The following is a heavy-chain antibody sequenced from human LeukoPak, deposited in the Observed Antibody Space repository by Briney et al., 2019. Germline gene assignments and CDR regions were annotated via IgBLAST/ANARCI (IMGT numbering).Heavy chain of an antibody. CDR1: GGSFSGYY. CDR2: INHSGST. CDR3: ASKQVTYYDFWSGTSSVGAFDI. D-gene: IGHD3-3*01. Sequence: PSETLSLTCAVYGGSFSGYYWSWIRQPPGKGLEWIGEINHSGSTNYNPSLKSRVTISVDTSKNQFSLKLSSVTAADTAVYYCASKQVTYYDFWSGTSSVGAFDIWGQGTMVTVSS. V-gene: IGHV4-34*01. J-gene: IGHJ3*02.